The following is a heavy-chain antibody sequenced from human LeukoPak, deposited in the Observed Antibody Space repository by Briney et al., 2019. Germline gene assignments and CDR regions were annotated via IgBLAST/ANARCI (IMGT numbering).Heavy chain of an antibody. V-gene: IGHV3-20*04. CDR1: GFTFDDYG. Sequence: PGGSLRLSCAASGFTFDDYGMSWVRQAPGKGLEWVSGIKWNGGSTGYADSVKGRFTISRDNAKNSLYLQMNSLRAEDTALYYCARNSGAGYYFYMDVWGKGTAVTVSS. CDR3: ARNSGAGYYFYMDV. D-gene: IGHD3-10*01. CDR2: IKWNGGST. J-gene: IGHJ6*03.